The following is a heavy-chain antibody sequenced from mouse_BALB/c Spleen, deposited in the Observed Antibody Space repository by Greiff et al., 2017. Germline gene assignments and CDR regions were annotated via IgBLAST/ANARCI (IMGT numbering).Heavy chain of an antibody. J-gene: IGHJ3*01. CDR3: ARAYWDAY. CDR1: GYAFSSYW. CDR2: IYPGDGDT. Sequence: QVQLKQSGAELVRPGSSVKISCKASGYAFSSYWMNWVKQRPGQGLEWIGQIYPGDGDTNYNGKFKGKATLTADKSSSTAYMQLSSLTSEDSAVYFCARAYWDAYWGQGTLVTVSA. D-gene: IGHD4-1*01. V-gene: IGHV1-80*01.